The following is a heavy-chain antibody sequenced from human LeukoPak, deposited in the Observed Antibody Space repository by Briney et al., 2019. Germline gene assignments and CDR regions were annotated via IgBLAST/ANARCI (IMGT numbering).Heavy chain of an antibody. CDR2: INPSGGST. V-gene: IGHV1-46*01. CDR1: GYTFSTNC. J-gene: IGHJ5*02. Sequence: ASVKVSCKASGYTFSTNCMHWVRQAPGQGLEWMGKINPSGGSTSSAQKFQGRLTMTMDTSTSTGYMELSSLSSEDTAVYYCARDPRSWGQGTLVTVSS. CDR3: ARDPRS.